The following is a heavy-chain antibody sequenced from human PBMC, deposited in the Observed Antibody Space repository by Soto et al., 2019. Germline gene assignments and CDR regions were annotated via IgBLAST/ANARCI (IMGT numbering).Heavy chain of an antibody. CDR1: GGSVSSGSYY. CDR2: IYYSGST. V-gene: IGHV4-61*01. J-gene: IGHJ6*02. D-gene: IGHD3-16*01. CDR3: ARDSEGEAPYYYYGMDV. Sequence: SETLSLTCTVSGGSVSSGSYYWSWIRQPPGKGLEWIGYIYYSGSTNYNPSLKSRVTISVDTSKNQFSLKLSSVTAADTAVYYCARDSEGEAPYYYYGMDVWGQGTTVTVSS.